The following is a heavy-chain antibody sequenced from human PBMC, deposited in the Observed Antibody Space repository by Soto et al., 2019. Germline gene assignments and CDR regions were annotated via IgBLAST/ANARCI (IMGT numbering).Heavy chain of an antibody. CDR2: ISNDGKST. D-gene: IGHD2-2*02. CDR3: VKDLSCSSTSCYRHFDS. CDR1: GFTFSNSL. J-gene: IGHJ4*02. Sequence: AALKISGSACGFTFSNSLMHWVRQAPGKGLEYVSAISNDGKSTYYADSVKGRFTISRDNSRDTLDLQMSSLRADDTAVYYCVKDLSCSSTSCYRHFDSWGQGTLVTASS. V-gene: IGHV3-64D*08.